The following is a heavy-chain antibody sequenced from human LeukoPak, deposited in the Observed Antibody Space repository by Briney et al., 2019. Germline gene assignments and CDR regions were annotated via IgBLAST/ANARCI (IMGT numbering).Heavy chain of an antibody. J-gene: IGHJ4*02. CDR3: AREVRAFDY. CDR1: GFNFGAYW. V-gene: IGHV3-7*03. Sequence: PGGSLRLSCASSGFNFGAYWMSWVRQAPGKGLEWVATIKQDESEKYYVDSVKGRFTISRDNAKNSLYLQMNSLIAEDTAVYYCAREVRAFDYWGQGTLVTVSS. CDR2: IKQDESEK. D-gene: IGHD4-11*01.